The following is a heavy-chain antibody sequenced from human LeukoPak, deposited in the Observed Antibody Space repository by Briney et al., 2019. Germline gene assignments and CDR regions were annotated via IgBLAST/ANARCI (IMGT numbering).Heavy chain of an antibody. V-gene: IGHV4-39*01. Sequence: NPSETLSLTCTVSGGSISSSSYYWGWIRQPPGKGLEWIGSIYYSGSTYYNPSLKSRVTISVDTSKNQFSLKLSSVTAADTAVYYCARQEGKPAQTPDYDILTGLFDYWGQGTLVTVSS. CDR1: GGSISSSSYY. CDR3: ARQEGKPAQTPDYDILTGLFDY. J-gene: IGHJ4*02. D-gene: IGHD3-9*01. CDR2: IYYSGST.